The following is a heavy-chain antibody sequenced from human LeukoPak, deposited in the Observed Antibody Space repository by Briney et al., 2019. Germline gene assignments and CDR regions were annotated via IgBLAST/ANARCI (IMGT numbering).Heavy chain of an antibody. V-gene: IGHV3-23*01. CDR1: GFTFSSYA. CDR2: ISGSGGST. Sequence: GGSLRLSCAASGFTFSSYAMSWVRQAPGEGLEWVSAISGSGGSTYYADSVKGRFTISRDNSKNTLYLQMNSLRAEDTAVYYCAKDLVDIVATALGYWGQGTLVTVSS. J-gene: IGHJ4*02. CDR3: AKDLVDIVATALGY. D-gene: IGHD5-12*01.